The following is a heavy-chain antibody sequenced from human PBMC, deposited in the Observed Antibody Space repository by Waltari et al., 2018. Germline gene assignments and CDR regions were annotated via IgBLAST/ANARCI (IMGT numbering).Heavy chain of an antibody. CDR3: AREDKDYDYVWGSYRNDY. V-gene: IGHV3-7*01. CDR1: GFTFSSYW. Sequence: EVQLVESGGGLVQPGGSLRLSCAASGFTFSSYWMSWVRQAPGKGLEWVANIKQDGSEEYHVDSLKGPFTLSRDNAKNSLYLQMNSLRAEDTAVYYCAREDKDYDYVWGSYRNDYWGQGTLVTVSS. D-gene: IGHD3-16*02. J-gene: IGHJ4*02. CDR2: IKQDGSEE.